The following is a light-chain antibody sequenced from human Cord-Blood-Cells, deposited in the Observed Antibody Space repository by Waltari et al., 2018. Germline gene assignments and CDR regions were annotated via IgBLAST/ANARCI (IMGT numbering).Light chain of an antibody. J-gene: IGLJ1*01. CDR2: GNS. CDR3: QSYDSSLSGYV. Sequence: QSVLTPPPSVSGAPGQSVTISCTGSSSNIGAGYDVPGYQQLPGTAPKLLIYGNSNRPSGVPDRFSGSKSGTSASLAITGLQAEDEADYYCQSYDSSLSGYVFGTGTKVTVL. V-gene: IGLV1-40*01. CDR1: SSNIGAGYD.